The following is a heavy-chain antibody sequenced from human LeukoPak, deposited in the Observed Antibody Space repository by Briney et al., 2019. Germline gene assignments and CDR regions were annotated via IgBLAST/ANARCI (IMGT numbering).Heavy chain of an antibody. CDR3: AKARGGYYYMDV. D-gene: IGHD3-16*01. CDR2: ISSSGSTI. Sequence: PGGSLRLSCAASGFTFSSYEMNWVRQAPGKGLEWVSYISSSGSTIYYADSVKGRFTISRDNAKNSLYLQMNSLRAEDTAVYYCAKARGGYYYMDVWGKGTTVAVSS. CDR1: GFTFSSYE. V-gene: IGHV3-48*03. J-gene: IGHJ6*03.